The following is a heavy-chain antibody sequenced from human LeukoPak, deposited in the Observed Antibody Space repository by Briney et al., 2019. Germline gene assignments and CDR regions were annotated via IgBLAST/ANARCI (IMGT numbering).Heavy chain of an antibody. Sequence: PGGSLRLSCAASGFTFSSYAMNWVRQAPGKGLEGVSAMSYSGSSTYYADSVKGRFTISRDNSKNTLYLQMNSLRAEDTAVYYCAKDRSSSFSGFLEYWGQGTLVTVSS. CDR2: MSYSGSST. CDR3: AKDRSSSFSGFLEY. CDR1: GFTFSSYA. D-gene: IGHD6-6*01. J-gene: IGHJ4*02. V-gene: IGHV3-23*01.